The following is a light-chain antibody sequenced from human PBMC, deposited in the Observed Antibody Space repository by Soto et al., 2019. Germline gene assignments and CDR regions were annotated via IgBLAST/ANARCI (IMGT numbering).Light chain of an antibody. CDR1: SSDIGGSDY. V-gene: IGLV2-14*01. Sequence: QSALTQAASVSGSPGQSITISCTGTSSDIGGSDYVSWYQKHPGKAPKVNIYEVSDRPSGVSDRFSGSKSGNTASLTISGLQAEDEADYYCSSYVTSGTLVFGGGTKLTVL. CDR3: SSYVTSGTLV. CDR2: EVS. J-gene: IGLJ3*02.